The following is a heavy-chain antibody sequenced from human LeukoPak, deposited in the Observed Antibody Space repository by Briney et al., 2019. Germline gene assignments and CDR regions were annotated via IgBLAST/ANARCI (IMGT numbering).Heavy chain of an antibody. CDR2: IYYSGST. Sequence: SETLSLTCTVSGGSISSYYWSWIRQPPGKGLEGIGYIYYSGSTNYNPSLKSRVTISVDMSKNQFSLKLSSVTAADTAVYYCARESGYGMDVWGQGTTVTVSS. CDR3: ARESGYGMDV. V-gene: IGHV4-59*01. J-gene: IGHJ6*02. CDR1: GGSISSYY. D-gene: IGHD6-25*01.